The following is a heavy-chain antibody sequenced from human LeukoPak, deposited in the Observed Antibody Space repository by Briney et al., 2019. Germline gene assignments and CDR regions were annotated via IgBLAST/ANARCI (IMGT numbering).Heavy chain of an antibody. J-gene: IGHJ5*02. D-gene: IGHD4-17*01. V-gene: IGHV3-21*01. CDR2: ISRSSAYI. CDR3: ARDPDYGWFDP. Sequence: GGSLRLSCAASGFTLSSYSMNWVRQAPGKGLEWVSSISRSSAYIYYADSVKGRFTISRDNAKNSLYLQMNSLRAEDTAVYYCARDPDYGWFDPWGQGTLVTVSS. CDR1: GFTLSSYS.